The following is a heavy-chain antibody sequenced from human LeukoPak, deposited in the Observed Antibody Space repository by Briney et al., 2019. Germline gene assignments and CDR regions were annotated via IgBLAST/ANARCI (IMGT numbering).Heavy chain of an antibody. CDR2: ISYDGSSK. V-gene: IGHV3-30*04. Sequence: QPGGSLRLSCAASGFTFSTYAMHWVRQAPGKGLEWVAVISYDGSSKYYADSVKGRFTISRDNSKNTLYLQMNSLRVEDTAVYYCARDPITMIVASEIWGQGTMVTVSS. J-gene: IGHJ3*02. CDR1: GFTFSTYA. CDR3: ARDPITMIVASEI. D-gene: IGHD3-22*01.